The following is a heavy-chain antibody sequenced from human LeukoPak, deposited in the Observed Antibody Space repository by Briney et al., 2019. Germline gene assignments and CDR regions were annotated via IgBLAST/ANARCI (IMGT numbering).Heavy chain of an antibody. J-gene: IGHJ4*02. CDR1: GFTFSSYA. CDR3: ARSSYYYFPFDY. CDR2: ISYDGSNK. V-gene: IGHV3-30-3*01. Sequence: GDLRLSCAASGFTFSSYAMHWVRQAPGKGLEWVAVISYDGSNKYYADSVKGRFTISRDNSKNTLYLQMNSLRAEDTAVYYCARSSYYYFPFDYWGQGTLVTVSS. D-gene: IGHD3-22*01.